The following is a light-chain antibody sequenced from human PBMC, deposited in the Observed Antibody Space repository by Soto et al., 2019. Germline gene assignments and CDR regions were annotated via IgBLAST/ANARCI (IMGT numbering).Light chain of an antibody. J-gene: IGKJ1*01. CDR1: QGISSY. V-gene: IGKV1-9*01. CDR3: QHYGGMWT. CDR2: AAS. Sequence: IQLTQSPSSLSASVGDRVTITCRASQGISSYLAWYQQKPGKAPKLLIYAASTLQSGVPSRFSGSGSGTDFTLTISSLQPEDFATYWCQHYGGMWTFGQGTKVEMK.